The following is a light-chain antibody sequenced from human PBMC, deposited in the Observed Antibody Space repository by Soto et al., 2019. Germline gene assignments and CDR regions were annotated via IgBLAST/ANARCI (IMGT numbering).Light chain of an antibody. CDR1: SSDVGSYNL. Sequence: QSALTQPASVSGSPGQSITISCTGTSSDVGSYNLVSWYQQHPGKAPKVMIYEGSKRPSGVSSRFSGSKSGNTASLTISGLQAADEADYYCCSYAGSSTFYVFGTGTKVTVL. CDR2: EGS. V-gene: IGLV2-23*01. J-gene: IGLJ1*01. CDR3: CSYAGSSTFYV.